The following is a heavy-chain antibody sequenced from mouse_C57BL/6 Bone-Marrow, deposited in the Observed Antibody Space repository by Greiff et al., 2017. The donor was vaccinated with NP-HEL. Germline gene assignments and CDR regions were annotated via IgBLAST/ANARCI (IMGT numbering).Heavy chain of an antibody. CDR2: IWSGGST. V-gene: IGHV2-4*01. CDR3: AKMGYYGSKRYYYAMDD. J-gene: IGHJ4*01. Sequence: QVQLQQSGPGLVQPSQSLSITCTVSGFSLTSYGVHWVRQPPGKGLEWLGVIWSGGSTDYNAAFISRLSISKDNSKSQVFFKMNSLQADDTAIYYCAKMGYYGSKRYYYAMDDWGQGTSVTVSS. D-gene: IGHD1-1*01. CDR1: GFSLTSYG.